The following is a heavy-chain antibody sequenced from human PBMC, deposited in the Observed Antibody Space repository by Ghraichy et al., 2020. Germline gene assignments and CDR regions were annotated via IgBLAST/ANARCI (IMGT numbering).Heavy chain of an antibody. J-gene: IGHJ6*02. V-gene: IGHV4-59*01. CDR2: IYYSGST. CDR1: GGSISSYY. D-gene: IGHD5-18*01. Sequence: ESLNISCTVSGGSISSYYWSWIRQPPGKGLEWIGYIYYSGSTNYNPSLKSRVTISVDTSKNQFSLKLSSVTAADTAVYYCARGPLDTAMVTSYYYYGMDVWGQGTTVTVSS. CDR3: ARGPLDTAMVTSYYYYGMDV.